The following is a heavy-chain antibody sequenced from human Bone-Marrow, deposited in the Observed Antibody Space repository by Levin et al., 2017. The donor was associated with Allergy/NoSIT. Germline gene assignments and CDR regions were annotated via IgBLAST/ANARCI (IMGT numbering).Heavy chain of an antibody. CDR2: VDNDGSIR. J-gene: IGHJ6*02. CDR3: TRDPWDV. Sequence: RAGGSLRLSCAASGFPFINYWFHWVRQAPGQGLVWVSRVDNDGSIRIYADSVKGRFTISRDNAKNTVYLQMNSLRVEDTAVYFCTRDPWDVWGQGTTVTVSS. CDR1: GFPFINYW. V-gene: IGHV3-74*01.